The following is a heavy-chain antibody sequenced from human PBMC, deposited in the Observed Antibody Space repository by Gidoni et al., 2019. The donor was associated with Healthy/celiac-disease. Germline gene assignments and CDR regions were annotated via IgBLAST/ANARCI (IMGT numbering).Heavy chain of an antibody. J-gene: IGHJ4*02. Sequence: EVHLFESGGGLVQPGGSLRLSCSASVFTFSHYAMSWVRQAPGKGLEWVSAISGSGGSTYYADSVKGRFTISRDNSKNTLYLQMNSLRAEDTAVYYCAKDLYCGGDCYLDYFDYWGQGTLVTVSS. D-gene: IGHD2-21*02. CDR3: AKDLYCGGDCYLDYFDY. V-gene: IGHV3-23*01. CDR1: VFTFSHYA. CDR2: ISGSGGST.